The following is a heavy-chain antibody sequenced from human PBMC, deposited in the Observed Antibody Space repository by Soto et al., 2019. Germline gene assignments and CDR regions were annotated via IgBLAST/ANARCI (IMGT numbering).Heavy chain of an antibody. J-gene: IGHJ4*02. CDR2: ISSSSSYI. CDR1: GFTFSSYS. CDR3: AKDLDGDYPDS. V-gene: IGHV3-21*01. Sequence: EVQLVESGGGLVKPGGSLRLSCAASGFTFSSYSMNWVRQAPGKGLEWFSSISSSSSYIYYADSVKGRFTITRYNAKNSVYLQMNSLSAEETAVYYCAKDLDGDYPDSWGQGTLVTVSS. D-gene: IGHD3-3*01.